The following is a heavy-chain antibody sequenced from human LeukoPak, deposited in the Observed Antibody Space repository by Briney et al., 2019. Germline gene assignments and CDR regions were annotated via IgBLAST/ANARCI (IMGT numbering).Heavy chain of an antibody. J-gene: IGHJ5*02. Sequence: PSETLSLTCAVSDSSMSSGYYWGWIRQPPGKGLDWIGSVYHSGSTHYNPSLKSRVTISVDTSKNQFSLKLSSVTAADTAVYYCAMGIVVVPAAIFRFDPWGQGTLVTVSS. CDR3: AMGIVVVPAAIFRFDP. CDR1: DSSMSSGYY. V-gene: IGHV4-38-2*01. CDR2: VYHSGST. D-gene: IGHD2-2*02.